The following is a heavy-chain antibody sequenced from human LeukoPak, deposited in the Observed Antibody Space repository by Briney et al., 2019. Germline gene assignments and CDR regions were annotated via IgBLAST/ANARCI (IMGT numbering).Heavy chain of an antibody. CDR1: GFTFSTYA. Sequence: GGSLRLSCAASGFTFSTYAMSWVRRTPGKGLEYVSIISGDGRRPHYATSVRGRFTISRDNSKNTLYLQMDSLRAEDVAVYYCARDASDIVVVPAAVGPFDLWGQGTLVTVSS. CDR3: ARDASDIVVVPAAVGPFDL. D-gene: IGHD2-2*01. J-gene: IGHJ4*02. CDR2: ISGDGRRP. V-gene: IGHV3-64*01.